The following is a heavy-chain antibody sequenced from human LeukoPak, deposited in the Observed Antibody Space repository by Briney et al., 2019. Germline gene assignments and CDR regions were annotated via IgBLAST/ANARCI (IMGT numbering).Heavy chain of an antibody. V-gene: IGHV3-23*01. CDR3: AKDRWVTDIVVVPAAKGGMDV. CDR2: ISGSGGST. CDR1: GFTFSSYA. D-gene: IGHD2-2*01. Sequence: PGGYLRLSFAASGFTFSSYAMSWLRQAPGKGLAWVSAISGSGGSTYYADSVKGRFTISSDNSKNTLYLQMNSLRAEDTAVYYCAKDRWVTDIVVVPAAKGGMDVWGKGTTVTVSS. J-gene: IGHJ6*04.